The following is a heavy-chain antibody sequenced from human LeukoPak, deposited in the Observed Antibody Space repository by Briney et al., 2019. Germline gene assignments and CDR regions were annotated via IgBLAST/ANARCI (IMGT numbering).Heavy chain of an antibody. CDR2: IKQDGSEK. Sequence: PGGSPRLSCAASGFTFSSYWMSWVRQAPGKGLEWVANIKQDGSEKYYVDSVKGRFTISRDNAKNSLYLQMNSLRAEDTAVYYCAREWFGELLEIYWYFDLWGRGTLVTVSS. CDR1: GFTFSSYW. J-gene: IGHJ2*01. CDR3: AREWFGELLEIYWYFDL. V-gene: IGHV3-7*03. D-gene: IGHD3-10*01.